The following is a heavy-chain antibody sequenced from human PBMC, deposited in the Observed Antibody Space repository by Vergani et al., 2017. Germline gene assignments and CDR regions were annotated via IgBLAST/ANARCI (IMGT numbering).Heavy chain of an antibody. CDR2: IYYSGSP. CDR1: GGSISSSSYY. Sequence: QLQLQESGPGLVKPSETLSLTCTVSGGSISSSSYYWGWIRQPPGKGLEWIGSIYYSGSPYYNPSLKSRVTISVDTSKNQFSLKLNSVTAADTAVYYCAGGAYCGGDCYSNYYYYYMDVWGKGTSVTVSS. J-gene: IGHJ6*03. D-gene: IGHD2-21*01. CDR3: AGGAYCGGDCYSNYYYYYMDV. V-gene: IGHV4-39*07.